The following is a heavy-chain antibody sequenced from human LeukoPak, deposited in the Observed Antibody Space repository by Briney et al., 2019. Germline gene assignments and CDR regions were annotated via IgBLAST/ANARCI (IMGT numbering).Heavy chain of an antibody. CDR1: GFTFSDYY. CDR3: ARDSGAAAGTSDY. V-gene: IGHV3-11*06. CDR2: ISSSSSYT. Sequence: GGSLRLSCAASGFTFSDYYMSWIRQAPGKGLEGVSYISSSSSYTNYADSVKGRFTISRDNAKNSLYLQMNSLRAEDTAVYYCARDSGAAAGTSDYWGQGTLVTVSS. J-gene: IGHJ4*02. D-gene: IGHD6-13*01.